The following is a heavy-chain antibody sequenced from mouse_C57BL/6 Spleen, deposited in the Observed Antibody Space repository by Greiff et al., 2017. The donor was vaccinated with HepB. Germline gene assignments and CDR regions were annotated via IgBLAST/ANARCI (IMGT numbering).Heavy chain of an antibody. CDR1: GYTFTSYW. V-gene: IGHV1-61*01. CDR3: YRREDDGNSYYFDY. J-gene: IGHJ2*01. CDR2: INPSDSET. D-gene: IGHD2-3*01. Sequence: QVQLQQPGAELVRPGSSVKLSCKASGYTFTSYWMDWVKQRPGQGLEWIGNINPSDSETHYNQKFKDKATLTVDKSSSTAYMQLRSLTSEDSAVYYYYRREDDGNSYYFDYWGQGTTLTVSS.